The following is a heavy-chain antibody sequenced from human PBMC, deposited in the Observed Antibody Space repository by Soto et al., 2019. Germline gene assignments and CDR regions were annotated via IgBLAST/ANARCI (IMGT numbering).Heavy chain of an antibody. V-gene: IGHV1-18*04. J-gene: IGHJ6*02. D-gene: IGHD3-3*01. CDR2: ISAYNGNT. Sequence: GASVKVSCKASGYTFTSYGISWVRQAPGQGXEWMGWISAYNGNTNYAQKLQGRVTMTTDTSTSTAYMELRSLRSDDTAVYYCARDQKYDFWSGYWSFRMDVWGQGTTVTVSS. CDR1: GYTFTSYG. CDR3: ARDQKYDFWSGYWSFRMDV.